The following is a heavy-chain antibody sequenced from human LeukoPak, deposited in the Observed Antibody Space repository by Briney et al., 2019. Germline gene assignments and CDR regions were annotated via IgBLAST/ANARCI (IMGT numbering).Heavy chain of an antibody. CDR1: GGSFSGYY. V-gene: IGHV4-34*01. CDR3: ARGTNSTFDI. Sequence: SENLSLTGSVYGGSFSGYYWSWLRQPPGKGLEWIGEINHSGSTNYNPSLKSRVTISVDTSKNQFSLKLSSVAAEDTAVYYCARGTNSTFDIWGQGTMVAVSS. CDR2: INHSGST. D-gene: IGHD4-23*01. J-gene: IGHJ3*02.